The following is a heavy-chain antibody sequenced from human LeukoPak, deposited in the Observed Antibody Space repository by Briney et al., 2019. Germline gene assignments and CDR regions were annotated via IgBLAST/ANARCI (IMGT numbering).Heavy chain of an antibody. Sequence: SVKVSRKASGGTFSSYAISWVRQAPGQGLEWMGGIIPIFGTANYAQKFQGRVTITADESTCTAYMELSSLRSEDTAVYYCAREWEVVGATTGAFDIWGQGTMVTVSS. CDR2: IIPIFGTA. CDR3: AREWEVVGATTGAFDI. J-gene: IGHJ3*02. CDR1: GGTFSSYA. V-gene: IGHV1-69*01. D-gene: IGHD1-26*01.